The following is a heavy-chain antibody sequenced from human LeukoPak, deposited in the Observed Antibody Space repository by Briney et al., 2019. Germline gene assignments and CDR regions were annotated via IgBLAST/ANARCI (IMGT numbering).Heavy chain of an antibody. CDR2: IVGGGGGT. CDR1: GFTFSNYA. V-gene: IGHV3-23*01. D-gene: IGHD3-10*01. CDR3: AKNYESGRGVPYGMDV. Sequence: GGSLRLSCAASGFTFSNYAMSWVRQAPEKGLEWLSGIVGGGGGTFYADSVKGRFTISRDNSKNTLYLQMSSLRGEDTAVYYCAKNYESGRGVPYGMDVWGQGTTVTVSS. J-gene: IGHJ6*02.